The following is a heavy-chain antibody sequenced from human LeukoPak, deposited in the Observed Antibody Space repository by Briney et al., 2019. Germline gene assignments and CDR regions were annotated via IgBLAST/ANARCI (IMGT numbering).Heavy chain of an antibody. J-gene: IGHJ4*02. CDR2: ISSSSTTI. CDR1: GFTFSSYA. D-gene: IGHD6-13*01. CDR3: ASWGSSSWYNC. V-gene: IGHV3-48*01. Sequence: PGGSLRLSCAASGFTFSSYAMNWVRQAPGKGLEWVSYISSSSTTIYYADSVKGRFTISRDNAKNSLYLQMNSLRAEDTAVYYCASWGSSSWYNCWGQGTLVTVSS.